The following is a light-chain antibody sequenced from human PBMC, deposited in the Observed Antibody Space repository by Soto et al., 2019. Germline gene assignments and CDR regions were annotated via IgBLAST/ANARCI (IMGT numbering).Light chain of an antibody. CDR3: QQYFITPIT. CDR1: QSVLSSSNNKNY. CDR2: WAS. J-gene: IGKJ5*01. V-gene: IGKV4-1*01. Sequence: DIVMTQSPDSLAVSLGERATINCKSSQSVLSSSNNKNYLAWYQQKPGQPPKLLIYWASTRESGVPDRFSGSWSGTDFTLTISSLQAEDVAVYYCQQYFITPITFGQGTRLEIK.